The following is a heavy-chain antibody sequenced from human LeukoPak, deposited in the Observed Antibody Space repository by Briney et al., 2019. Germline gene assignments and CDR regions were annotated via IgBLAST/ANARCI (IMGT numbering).Heavy chain of an antibody. CDR3: AREQRYYDSSGYVNWFDP. Sequence: PSETLSLTCTVSGGSISSGGYYWSWIRQHPGKGLEWIGYIYYSGSTYYNPSLKSRVTISVDTSKNQFSLKLSSVTAADTAVYYCAREQRYYDSSGYVNWFDPWGQGTLVTASS. CDR1: GGSISSGGYY. D-gene: IGHD3-22*01. J-gene: IGHJ5*02. V-gene: IGHV4-31*03. CDR2: IYYSGST.